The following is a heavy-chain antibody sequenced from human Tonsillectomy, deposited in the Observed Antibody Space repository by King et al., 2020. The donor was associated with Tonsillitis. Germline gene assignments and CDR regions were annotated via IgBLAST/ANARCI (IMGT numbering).Heavy chain of an antibody. Sequence: VQLVESGGGLVQPGGSLRLSCAASAFTFSNYAMSWVRQAPGKGLEWVSAISGSGGTTYYADSVKGQFTISRDNSKNTLYLQMNSLRAEDTAIYYCAKHIVVVTAIRILDYWGQGTLVTVSS. CDR2: ISGSGGTT. J-gene: IGHJ4*02. CDR1: AFTFSNYA. D-gene: IGHD2-21*02. CDR3: AKHIVVVTAIRILDY. V-gene: IGHV3-23*04.